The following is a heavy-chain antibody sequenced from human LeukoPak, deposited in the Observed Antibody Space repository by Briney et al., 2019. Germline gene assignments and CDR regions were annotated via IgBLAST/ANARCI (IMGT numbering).Heavy chain of an antibody. D-gene: IGHD4-17*01. Sequence: SETLSLTCTVSGGSISSYYWSWIRQPAGKGLEWIGRIYTSGSTNYNPSLKSRVTMSVDTSKNQFSLKLSSVTAANTAVYYCARDEAHYGDGYYFDYWGQGTLVTVSS. CDR3: ARDEAHYGDGYYFDY. V-gene: IGHV4-4*07. J-gene: IGHJ4*02. CDR1: GGSISSYY. CDR2: IYTSGST.